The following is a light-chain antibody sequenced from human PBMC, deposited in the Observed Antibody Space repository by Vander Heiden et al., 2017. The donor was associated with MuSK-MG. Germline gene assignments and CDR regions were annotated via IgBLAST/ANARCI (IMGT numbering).Light chain of an antibody. CDR2: WAS. Sequence: DIVMTQSPDSLTVSLGERATINCRSSQSVLHSSNGKNNLAWYQQKPGQPPKMLIYWASARNSGVPDRFSGSGSGTDFTLTISSLQAEDVAVYYCQHYFTSPPAFGQGTKVEIK. CDR3: QHYFTSPPA. J-gene: IGKJ1*01. CDR1: QSVLHSSNGKNN. V-gene: IGKV4-1*01.